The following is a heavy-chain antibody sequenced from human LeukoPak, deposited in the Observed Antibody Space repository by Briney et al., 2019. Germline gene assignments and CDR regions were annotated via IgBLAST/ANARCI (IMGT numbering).Heavy chain of an antibody. CDR1: GFPFSGYW. CDR3: SRSLDY. J-gene: IGHJ4*02. Sequence: GGSLRLSCAASGFPFSGYWMDWVRQAPGKGMEWVANINQDGSVLYYAPSVKGRFTISRDNAKNSLYLQMNSLRAGDTAVYYCSRSLDYLGQGALVTVSS. V-gene: IGHV3-7*01. CDR2: INQDGSVL.